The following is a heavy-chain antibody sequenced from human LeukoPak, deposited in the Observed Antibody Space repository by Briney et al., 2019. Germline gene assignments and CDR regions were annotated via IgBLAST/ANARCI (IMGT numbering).Heavy chain of an antibody. CDR3: ARGFLGLRLGELSTRPWFDP. J-gene: IGHJ5*02. CDR1: GGSFSGYY. CDR2: INHSGST. V-gene: IGHV4-34*01. D-gene: IGHD3-16*02. Sequence: PSETLSLTCAVYGGSFSGYYWSWIRQPPGKGLEWIGEINHSGSTNYNPSLKSRVTISVDTSKNQFSLKLSSVTAADTAVYYCARGFLGLRLGELSTRPWFDPWGQGTLVTVSS.